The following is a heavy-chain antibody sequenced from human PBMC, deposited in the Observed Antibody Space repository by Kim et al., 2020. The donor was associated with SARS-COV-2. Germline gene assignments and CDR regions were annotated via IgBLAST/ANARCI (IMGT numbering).Heavy chain of an antibody. J-gene: IGHJ6*01. D-gene: IGHD2-21*01. Sequence: GGSLRLSCSVSGFSVSNTAMNWVRQAPGKGLEWVSSISGHGRDTYYGDSVKGRFTISRDTSKNTVYLQMDRLRAEDTALYYCAKDIGDYIGLDAWGPGTT. CDR2: ISGHGRDT. V-gene: IGHV3-23*01. CDR3: AKDIGDYIGLDA. CDR1: GFSVSNTA.